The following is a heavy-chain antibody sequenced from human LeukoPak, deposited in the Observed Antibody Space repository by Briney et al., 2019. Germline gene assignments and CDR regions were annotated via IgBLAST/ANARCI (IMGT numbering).Heavy chain of an antibody. Sequence: GGSLRLSCAASGFTFSSYSMNWVRQAPGKGLEWVSSISSSSYIYYADSVKGRFTISRDNAKNSLYLQMNSLRAEDTAVYYCARWRNNWNGYYYYGMDVWGQGTTVTVSS. CDR3: ARWRNNWNGYYYYGMDV. J-gene: IGHJ6*02. CDR1: GFTFSSYS. V-gene: IGHV3-21*01. D-gene: IGHD1-1*01. CDR2: ISSSSYI.